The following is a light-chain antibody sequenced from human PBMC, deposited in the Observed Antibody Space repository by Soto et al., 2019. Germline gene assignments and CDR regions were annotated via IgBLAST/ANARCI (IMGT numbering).Light chain of an antibody. CDR1: QSVSSN. V-gene: IGKV3-15*01. J-gene: IGKJ5*01. CDR3: QQYNNWPPYT. CDR2: GAS. Sequence: EIVMTQSPATLSVSPGGRATLSCRASQSVSSNLAWYQQKPGQAPRLLIYGASTRATGIPARFSGSGSGTEFTLTIRSLQSEDFAVYYCQQYNNWPPYTFGQGTRLEIK.